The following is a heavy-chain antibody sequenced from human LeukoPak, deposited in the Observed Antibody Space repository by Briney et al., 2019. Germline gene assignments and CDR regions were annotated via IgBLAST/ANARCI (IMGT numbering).Heavy chain of an antibody. CDR2: IYYSGST. J-gene: IGHJ6*03. Sequence: SETLSLTCTVSGGSISGYYLTWIRQPPGKGLEWIGYIYYSGSTNYNPSLKSRVTISVDTSKNQFSLKLSSVTAADTAVYYCAKGDYGGFYYYMDVWGKGTTVTVSS. D-gene: IGHD4-23*01. V-gene: IGHV4-59*01. CDR1: GGSISGYY. CDR3: AKGDYGGFYYYMDV.